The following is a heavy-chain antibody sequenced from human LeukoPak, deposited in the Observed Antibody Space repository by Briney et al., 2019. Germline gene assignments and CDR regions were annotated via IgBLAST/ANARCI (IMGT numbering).Heavy chain of an antibody. D-gene: IGHD2-15*01. CDR3: ARVGGYCSGGSCSGADY. CDR1: GFTFSSYA. V-gene: IGHV3-30-3*01. J-gene: IGHJ4*02. Sequence: PGGSLRLSCAASGFTFSSYAMHWVRQAPGKGLEWVAVISYDGSNKYYADSVKGRFTISRDNSKNTLYLQMNSLRAEDTAVYYCARVGGYCSGGSCSGADYWGQGTLVTVSS. CDR2: ISYDGSNK.